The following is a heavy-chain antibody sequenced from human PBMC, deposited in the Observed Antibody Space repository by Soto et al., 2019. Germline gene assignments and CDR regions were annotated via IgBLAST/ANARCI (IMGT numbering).Heavy chain of an antibody. V-gene: IGHV1-3*01. CDR2: INAGNGNT. Sequence: QVQLVQSGAEVKKPGASVKVSCKASGYTFTSYAMHWVRQAPGQRREWMGWINAGNGNTKYSQKFQGRVTITRDTYASTAYMELSSLRFGDTAVDYCARESMITFGGVTPWGQGTLVTVSS. J-gene: IGHJ5*02. CDR1: GYTFTSYA. CDR3: ARESMITFGGVTP. D-gene: IGHD3-16*01.